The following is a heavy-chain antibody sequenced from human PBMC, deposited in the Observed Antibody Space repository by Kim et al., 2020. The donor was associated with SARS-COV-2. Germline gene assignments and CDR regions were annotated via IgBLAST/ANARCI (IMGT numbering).Heavy chain of an antibody. CDR3: ARVLTSGWSDVDY. V-gene: IGHV3-21*04. D-gene: IGHD6-19*01. CDR1: GFTFSSYS. Sequence: GGSLRLSCAASGFTFSSYSMNWVRQAPGKGLEWISSISSSSSYIYYADSVKGRLTISRDNARASLYLQMNSLRAEDTAVYYCARVLTSGWSDVDYWGQGTLVTVSS. J-gene: IGHJ4*02. CDR2: ISSSSSYI.